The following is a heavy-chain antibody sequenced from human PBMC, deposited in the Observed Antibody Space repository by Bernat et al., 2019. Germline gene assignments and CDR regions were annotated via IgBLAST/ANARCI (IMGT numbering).Heavy chain of an antibody. D-gene: IGHD3-3*01. J-gene: IGHJ4*02. CDR2: IWYDGSNK. CDR3: ASGPFWSGYHEYYFDY. Sequence: QVQLVESGGGVVQPGRSLRLSCAASGFTFSSYGMHWVLQAPGKGLEWVAVIWYDGSNKYYADSVKGRFTISRDNSKNTLYLQMNSLRAEDTAVYYCASGPFWSGYHEYYFDYWGQGTLVTVSS. V-gene: IGHV3-33*01. CDR1: GFTFSSYG.